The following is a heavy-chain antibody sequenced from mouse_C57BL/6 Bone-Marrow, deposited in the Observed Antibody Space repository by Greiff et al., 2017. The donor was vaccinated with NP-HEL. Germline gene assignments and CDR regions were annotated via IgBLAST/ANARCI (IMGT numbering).Heavy chain of an antibody. D-gene: IGHD1-1*01. CDR3: AREGYYYGRRIYYAMDY. Sequence: QVQLQQPGAELVKPGASVKMSCKASGYTFTNYWITWVKQRPGQGLEWIGDIYPGSGSTNYNEKFKSKATLTVDTSSSTAYMQLSSMTSKDSTVYYCAREGYYYGRRIYYAMDYWGQGTSVTVSS. J-gene: IGHJ4*01. V-gene: IGHV1-55*01. CDR1: GYTFTNYW. CDR2: IYPGSGST.